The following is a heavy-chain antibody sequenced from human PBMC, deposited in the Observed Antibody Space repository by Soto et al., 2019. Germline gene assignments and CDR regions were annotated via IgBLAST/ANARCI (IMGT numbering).Heavy chain of an antibody. J-gene: IGHJ6*02. CDR1: GYTLTSYY. Sequence: GASVKVSCKASGYTLTSYYMHWVRQAPGQGLEWMGIINPSGGSTSYAQKFQGRVTMTRDTSTSTVYMELSSLRSEDTAVYYCARDTWFGEYYYGMDVWGQGTTVTVSS. CDR3: ARDTWFGEYYYGMDV. V-gene: IGHV1-46*01. CDR2: INPSGGST. D-gene: IGHD3-10*01.